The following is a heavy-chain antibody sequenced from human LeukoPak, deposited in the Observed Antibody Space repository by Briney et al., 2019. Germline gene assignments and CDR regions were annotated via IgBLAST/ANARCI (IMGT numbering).Heavy chain of an antibody. D-gene: IGHD5-18*01. CDR1: GFTFSSYT. J-gene: IGHJ4*02. V-gene: IGHV3-23*01. CDR2: ISGSGGST. Sequence: GGSLRLSCAASGFTFSSYTMSWVRQAPGKGLEWVSAISGSGGSTYYADSVKGRFTISRDNSKNTLYLQMNSLRAEDTAVYYCATLTAMVKIFDYWGQGTLVTVSS. CDR3: ATLTAMVKIFDY.